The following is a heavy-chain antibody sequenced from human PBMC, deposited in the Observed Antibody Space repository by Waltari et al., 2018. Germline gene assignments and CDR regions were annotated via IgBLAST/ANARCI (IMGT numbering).Heavy chain of an antibody. Sequence: QVQLVQSGAEVKNPGASVKVSCEASGYTFTDYYVHWVRQAPGQGLEGRGCINPHRGGTNCAQRFQGRVTMTRDTSIRTVYMEMSSLSLDDTAIYFCARAGYCANAVCPPAYWGQGFLVTVSS. CDR2: INPHRGGT. V-gene: IGHV1-2*02. CDR3: ARAGYCANAVCPPAY. CDR1: GYTFTDYY. J-gene: IGHJ4*02. D-gene: IGHD2-8*01.